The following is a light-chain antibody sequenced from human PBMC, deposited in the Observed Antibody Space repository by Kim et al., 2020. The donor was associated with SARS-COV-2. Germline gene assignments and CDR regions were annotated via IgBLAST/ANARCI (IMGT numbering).Light chain of an antibody. J-gene: IGKJ1*01. V-gene: IGKV3-20*01. CDR3: QQYGNSRST. Sequence: EIAATQSPATLSLSPGERASLSCRASQSVSSSYSAWYQQRPGQAPRLLIYAASNRATGIPDRFSGSGSGTDFTLTISRLEPEDFAVYYCQQYGNSRSTFGQGTKVDIK. CDR1: QSVSSSY. CDR2: AAS.